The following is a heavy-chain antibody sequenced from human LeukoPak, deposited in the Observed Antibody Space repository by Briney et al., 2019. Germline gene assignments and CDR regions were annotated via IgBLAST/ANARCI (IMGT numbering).Heavy chain of an antibody. CDR2: ISGSGGST. V-gene: IGHV3-23*01. Sequence: GGSLRLSCAASGFTFSSYAMSWVRQAPGKGLEWVSAISGSGGSTYYADSVKGRFTISRDNSKNTLYLQMNSLRAEDTAVYYCAKGEGYYYYYYMDVWGKGTTVTASS. CDR3: AKGEGYYYYYYMDV. J-gene: IGHJ6*03. CDR1: GFTFSSYA.